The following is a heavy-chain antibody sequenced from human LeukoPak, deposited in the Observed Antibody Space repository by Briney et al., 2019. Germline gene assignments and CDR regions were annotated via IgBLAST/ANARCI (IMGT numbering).Heavy chain of an antibody. CDR1: GGSISSYY. CDR2: IYTSGST. J-gene: IGHJ6*02. V-gene: IGHV4-4*07. CDR3: ARDDGIAAYYYGMDV. Sequence: KPSETLSLTCTVSGGSISSYYWSWIRQPAGKGLKWIGRIYTSGSTNYNPSLKSRVTMSVDTSKNQFSLKLSSVTAADTAVYYCARDDGIAAYYYGMDVWGQGTTVTVSS. D-gene: IGHD1-14*01.